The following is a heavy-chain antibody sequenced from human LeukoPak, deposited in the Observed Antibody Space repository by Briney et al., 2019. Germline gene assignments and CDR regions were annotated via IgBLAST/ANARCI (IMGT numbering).Heavy chain of an antibody. V-gene: IGHV4-30-2*01. CDR3: SRGMAVAGVAGYYYYGMDV. D-gene: IGHD6-19*01. CDR1: GGSISGSGYS. J-gene: IGHJ6*02. Sequence: SETLSLTCAVSGGSISGSGYSWSWIRQPPGKGLEWIGYIYHSGSTSYNPSLKSRVTISVDRSNNQFSLKLSSVTAADTAVYYCSRGMAVAGVAGYYYYGMDVWGQGTTVTVSS. CDR2: IYHSGST.